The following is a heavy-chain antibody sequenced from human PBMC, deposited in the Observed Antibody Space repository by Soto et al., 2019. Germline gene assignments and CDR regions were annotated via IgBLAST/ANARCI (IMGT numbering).Heavy chain of an antibody. CDR3: ARVQYSGYDFKLAFDI. J-gene: IGHJ3*02. D-gene: IGHD5-12*01. CDR1: GYTFDNYA. V-gene: IGHV1-3*01. CDR2: IHAGNGYT. Sequence: QVQLVQSGAQVKKPGASVKVSCKASGYTFDNYALHWVRQAPGRRLERMGWIHAGNGYTKYSQSFQGRVTITRDTSASTVHMDLSSLRSEDAAVYCCARVQYSGYDFKLAFDIWGQGTMVTVSS.